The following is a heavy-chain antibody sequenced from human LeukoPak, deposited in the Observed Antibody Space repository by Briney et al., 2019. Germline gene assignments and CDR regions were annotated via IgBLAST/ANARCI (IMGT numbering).Heavy chain of an antibody. Sequence: SETLSLTCAVSGGSISSGGYSWSWIRQPPGKGLEWIGYIYHSGSTYYNPSLKSRVTISVDRSKNQFSLKLSSVTAADTAVYYCARGRRYYDSSWLSYGMDVWGQGTTVTVSS. J-gene: IGHJ6*02. CDR3: ARGRRYYDSSWLSYGMDV. D-gene: IGHD3-22*01. CDR2: IYHSGST. CDR1: GGSISSGGYS. V-gene: IGHV4-30-2*01.